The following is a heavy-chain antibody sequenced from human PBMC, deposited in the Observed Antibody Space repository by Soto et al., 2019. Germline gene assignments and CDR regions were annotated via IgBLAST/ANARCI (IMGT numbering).Heavy chain of an antibody. CDR1: GFTFDDYA. CDR3: AKVQYSSGWYCAFDI. CDR2: ISWNSGSI. Sequence: PGGSLRLSCAASGFTFDDYAMHWVRQAPGKGLEWVSGISWNSGSIGYADSVKGRFTISRDNAKNSLYLQMNSLRAEDTALYYCAKVQYSSGWYCAFDIWGQGTMVTVS. J-gene: IGHJ3*02. V-gene: IGHV3-9*01. D-gene: IGHD6-19*01.